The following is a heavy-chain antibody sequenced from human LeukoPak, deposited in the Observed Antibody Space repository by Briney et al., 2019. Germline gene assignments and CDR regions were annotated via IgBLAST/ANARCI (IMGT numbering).Heavy chain of an antibody. Sequence: SETLSLTCTVSGGSISSSSYYWGWIRQPPGKGLEWIGSIYCSGSTYYNPSLKSRVTISVDTSKNQFSLKLSSVTAADTAVYYCALEMATSPGGDYWGQGTLVTVSS. CDR3: ALEMATSPGGDY. CDR2: IYCSGST. CDR1: GGSISSSSYY. D-gene: IGHD5-24*01. J-gene: IGHJ4*02. V-gene: IGHV4-39*07.